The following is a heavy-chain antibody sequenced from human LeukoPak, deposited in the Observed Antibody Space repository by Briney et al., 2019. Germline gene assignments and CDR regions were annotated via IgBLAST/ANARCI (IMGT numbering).Heavy chain of an antibody. CDR3: AKIPIRYLIAAAAIDY. J-gene: IGHJ4*02. CDR2: ISASGGST. CDR1: GFTFSSCA. Sequence: GGSLRLSCAASGFTFSSCAMSWVRQAPGKGLEWVSGISASGGSTYYADSVKGRFTISRDNSKNTLYLQMNSLRAEDTAVYYCAKIPIRYLIAAAAIDYWGQGTLVTVSS. V-gene: IGHV3-23*01. D-gene: IGHD6-13*01.